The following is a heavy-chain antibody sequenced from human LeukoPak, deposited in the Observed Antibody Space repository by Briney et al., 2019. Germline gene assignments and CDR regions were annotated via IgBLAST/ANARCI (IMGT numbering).Heavy chain of an antibody. Sequence: SVKVSCKASGYTFTYRYLHWVRQAPGQALEWMGRIIPILGIANYAQKFQGRVTITADKSTSTAYMELSSLRSEDTAVYYCARISYYYDSSAAFDYWGQGTLVTVSS. CDR1: GYTFTYRY. D-gene: IGHD3-22*01. V-gene: IGHV1-69*02. CDR2: IIPILGIA. CDR3: ARISYYYDSSAAFDY. J-gene: IGHJ4*02.